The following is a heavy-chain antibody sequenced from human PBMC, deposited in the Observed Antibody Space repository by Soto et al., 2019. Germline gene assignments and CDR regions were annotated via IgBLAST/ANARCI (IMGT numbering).Heavy chain of an antibody. D-gene: IGHD1-7*01. CDR1: GFTFNNFA. CDR2: ISGNGGAT. Sequence: EVQMVESGGGLVQPGGSLTLTCSPSGFTFNNFAMHWLRQAPGKRLDYVSSISGNGGATHYADSVTGRFTISRDNSKNILFLRMSSLRPEDTALYYCVKDYGRNWNYVFDFWGQGTLVTVSP. J-gene: IGHJ4*02. V-gene: IGHV3-64D*08. CDR3: VKDYGRNWNYVFDF.